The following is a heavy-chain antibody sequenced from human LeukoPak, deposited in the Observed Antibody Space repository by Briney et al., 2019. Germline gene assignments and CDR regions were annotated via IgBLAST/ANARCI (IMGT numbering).Heavy chain of an antibody. Sequence: SETLSLTCTVSGGSISNYYWSWIRQPPGKGLEWIGYMYNSGSTNYNPSLESRVTISGDTSKNQFSLKLSSATAADTAVYYCARSPCTSASCPRRNVFDIWGQGTMVTVSS. CDR3: ARSPCTSASCPRRNVFDI. CDR2: MYNSGST. V-gene: IGHV4-59*08. J-gene: IGHJ3*02. D-gene: IGHD2-2*01. CDR1: GGSISNYY.